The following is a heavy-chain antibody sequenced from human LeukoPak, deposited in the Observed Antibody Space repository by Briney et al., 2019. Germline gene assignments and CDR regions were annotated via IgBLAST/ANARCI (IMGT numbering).Heavy chain of an antibody. CDR2: ISWNSGNT. CDR1: GFTFANYA. V-gene: IGHV3-9*01. Sequence: PGGSLRLSCAASGFTFANYAMDWVRQAPGKGLEWVSSISWNSGNTDYADSVKGRFTISRDNAKNSLYLQMNSLRVEDTALYYCAKSGQYCSGGTCQNWFDPWGQGTLVTVSS. J-gene: IGHJ5*02. CDR3: AKSGQYCSGGTCQNWFDP. D-gene: IGHD2-15*01.